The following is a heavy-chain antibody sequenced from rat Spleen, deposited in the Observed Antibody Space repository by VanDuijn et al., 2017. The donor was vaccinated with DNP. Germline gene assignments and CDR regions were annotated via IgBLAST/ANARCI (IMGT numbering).Heavy chain of an antibody. J-gene: IGHJ3*01. CDR1: GSSITSRYK. V-gene: IGHV3-3*01. Sequence: EVQLQESGPGLVRPSQSLSLTCSVTGSSITSRYKWNCIRKFPGNKLEWMGNINSVGSANFNSSLKSRISITRDTSENQFFLQINSVTTEDTATYYCARSPTYYGYTYGFPNWGQGTLVTVSS. CDR2: INSVGSA. D-gene: IGHD1-9*01. CDR3: ARSPTYYGYTYGFPN.